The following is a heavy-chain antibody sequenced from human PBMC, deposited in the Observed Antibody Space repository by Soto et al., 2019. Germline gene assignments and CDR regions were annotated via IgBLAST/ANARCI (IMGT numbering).Heavy chain of an antibody. J-gene: IGHJ4*02. V-gene: IGHV4-59*03. D-gene: IGHD3-16*02. CDR3: GGMRGVGEISAFFDD. Sequence: QVHLQESGPGLVKPSETLSLTCAVSSAYLDSDNWTWIPQPPGKGLERNGYIYPNAWTNYNPSLRGRVAISKDKTMIQFYPRLDSVFAADAAVDFFGGMRGVGEISAFFDDWGEGTLVTVSS. CDR2: IYPNAWT. CDR1: SAYLDSDN.